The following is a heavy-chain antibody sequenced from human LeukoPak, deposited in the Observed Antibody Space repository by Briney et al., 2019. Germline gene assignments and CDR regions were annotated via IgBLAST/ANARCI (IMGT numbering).Heavy chain of an antibody. Sequence: GGCLRLSCAAPGFTLRSHAMNSVRQATGRGLEPVSPISGGAGGSTYADSGKDRFTTPRDNSTNTPYLQTNSLGAEHMAIYDCAKDGRYGSGGYYPDYWGQGTLVTVSS. J-gene: IGHJ4*02. V-gene: IGHV3-23*01. CDR3: AKDGRYGSGGYYPDY. CDR2: ISGGAGGS. D-gene: IGHD3-10*01. CDR1: GFTLRSHA.